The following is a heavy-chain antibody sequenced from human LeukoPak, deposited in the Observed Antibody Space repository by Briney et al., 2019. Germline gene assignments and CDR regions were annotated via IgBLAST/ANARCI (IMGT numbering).Heavy chain of an antibody. CDR3: AKAIGGRRLQPYL. CDR1: GLNFNTHA. Sequence: GGSLRLSCEVSGLNFNTHAMNRVRQAPGKGLEWVSAVSHSGTDTYYADSVKGRFTISRDNSKNTLYLQMSSLRAEDTALYYCAKAIGGRRLQPYLWGQGTLVTVSS. V-gene: IGHV3-23*01. CDR2: VSHSGTDT. D-gene: IGHD5-24*01. J-gene: IGHJ5*02.